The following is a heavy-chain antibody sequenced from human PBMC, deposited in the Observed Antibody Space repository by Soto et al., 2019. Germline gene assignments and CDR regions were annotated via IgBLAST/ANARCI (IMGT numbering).Heavy chain of an antibody. J-gene: IGHJ4*02. Sequence: SETLSLTCAVYGGSFSGYYWSWIRQPPGKGLEWIGEINHSGSTNYNPSLKSRVTISVDTSKNQFSLKLSSVTAADTAVYYCARGGGGYNWNDGGIDYWGQGTLVTVSS. CDR2: INHSGST. V-gene: IGHV4-34*01. D-gene: IGHD1-20*01. CDR3: ARGGGGYNWNDGGIDY. CDR1: GGSFSGYY.